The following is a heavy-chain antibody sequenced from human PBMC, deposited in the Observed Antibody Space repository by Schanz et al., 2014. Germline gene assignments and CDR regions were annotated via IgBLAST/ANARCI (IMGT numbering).Heavy chain of an antibody. J-gene: IGHJ4*02. CDR3: ARAARRTRVVPLYFDY. V-gene: IGHV4-34*01. Sequence: QVQLQQWGAGLLKPSETLSLTCAVYGGSFSGYYWSWIRQPPGKGLEWIAEINHGGSTNYNPSLKSRVTISVATSKNQFSLNLRSVTAADTAVYYCARAARRTRVVPLYFDYWGQGTLVTVSS. D-gene: IGHD2-2*01. CDR2: INHGGST. CDR1: GGSFSGYY.